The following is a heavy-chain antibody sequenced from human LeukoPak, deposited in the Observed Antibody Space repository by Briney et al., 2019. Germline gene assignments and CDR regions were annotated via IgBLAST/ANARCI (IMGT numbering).Heavy chain of an antibody. CDR3: AREAGIAVAVHFDC. CDR1: GGTFSSYA. V-gene: IGHV1-69*04. CDR2: IIPILGIA. J-gene: IGHJ4*02. D-gene: IGHD6-19*01. Sequence: SVKVSCKASGGTFSSYAISWVRQAPGXXXXXXGRIIPILGIANYAQKFQGRVTITADKSTSTAYMELSSLRSEDTAVYYCAREAGIAVAVHFDCWGQGTLVTVSS.